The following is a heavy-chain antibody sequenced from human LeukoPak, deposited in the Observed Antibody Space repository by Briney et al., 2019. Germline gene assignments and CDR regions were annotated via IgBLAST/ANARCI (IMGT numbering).Heavy chain of an antibody. CDR1: GFTFSSYS. V-gene: IGHV3-21*01. Sequence: GGSLRLSCAASGFTFSSYSMNWVRQAPGKGLEWVSSIRSSSSYIYYADSVKGRFSISRDNAKNSLFLQMNSLRAEDTAVYYCARSHDYGIDYWGLGTLVTVSS. J-gene: IGHJ4*02. D-gene: IGHD4-17*01. CDR2: IRSSSSYI. CDR3: ARSHDYGIDY.